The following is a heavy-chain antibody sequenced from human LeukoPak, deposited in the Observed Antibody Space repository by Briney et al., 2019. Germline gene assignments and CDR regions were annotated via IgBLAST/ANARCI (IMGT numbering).Heavy chain of an antibody. CDR2: IETGGAST. CDR3: ARDVGATTAYAFDI. D-gene: IGHD1-26*01. CDR1: GFTFSSYG. V-gene: IGHV3-23*01. J-gene: IGHJ3*02. Sequence: PGGTLRLSCAASGFTFSSYGMSWVRQAPGKGLEWVSAIETGGASTYYADSVKGRFTISRDNSKNTLYLQMNNLRAEDTAVYYCARDVGATTAYAFDIWGQGTMVTVSS.